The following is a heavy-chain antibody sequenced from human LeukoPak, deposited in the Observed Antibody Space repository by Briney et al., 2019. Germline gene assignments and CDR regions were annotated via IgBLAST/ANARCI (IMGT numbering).Heavy chain of an antibody. CDR1: GITLSNYG. D-gene: IGHD3-22*01. V-gene: IGHV3-23*01. J-gene: IGHJ4*02. Sequence: PGGSLRLSCAVSGITLSNYGMSWVRQAPGKGLEWVAGISDSGGATNYADSVKGRFTISRDNRKNTLYLQMNSLRAEDTAVYFCAKRGVVTRVILVGFHKQAYYFDSWGQGALVTVSS. CDR3: AKRGVVTRVILVGFHKQAYYFDS. CDR2: ISDSGGAT.